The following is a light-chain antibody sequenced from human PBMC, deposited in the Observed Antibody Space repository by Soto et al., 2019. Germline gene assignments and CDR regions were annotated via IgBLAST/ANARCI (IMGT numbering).Light chain of an antibody. J-gene: IGKJ2*01. V-gene: IGKV1-5*01. CDR3: QQYKSYSPYT. CDR1: QDINTW. Sequence: DIQMTQFPSTLSASVGDRVTITCRASQDINTWLAWYQQKPGKAPKLLVYDASILESGVPSRFSGSGYATEFTLTISGLQPDDFATYYCQQYKSYSPYTFGQGTKLDI. CDR2: DAS.